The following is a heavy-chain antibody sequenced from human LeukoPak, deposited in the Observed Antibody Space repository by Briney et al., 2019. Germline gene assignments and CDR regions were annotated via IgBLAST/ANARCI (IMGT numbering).Heavy chain of an antibody. Sequence: GESLKISCKGSGYSFTSYWIGWVRQMPGKGLEWMGIIYPGDSDTRYSPSFQGQVTISADKSISTVYLQWSSLKASDTAMYYCARRDCSSTSCLYDWFDPWGQGTLVTVSS. CDR2: IYPGDSDT. D-gene: IGHD2-2*01. CDR1: GYSFTSYW. V-gene: IGHV5-51*01. CDR3: ARRDCSSTSCLYDWFDP. J-gene: IGHJ5*02.